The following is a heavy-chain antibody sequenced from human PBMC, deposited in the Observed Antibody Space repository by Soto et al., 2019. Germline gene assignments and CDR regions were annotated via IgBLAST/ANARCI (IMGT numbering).Heavy chain of an antibody. Sequence: QVQLQESGPGLVKPSRTLSLTCSVSGGSISSGSFYWSWIRQHPGKGPEWIGYIYHSGKTHYNPSLRSRVTISLDPSKNQFSLELSSVSAADTAVYFCARADASPGTFEIWGQGTLVTVSS. CDR3: ARADASPGTFEI. CDR1: GGSISSGSFY. V-gene: IGHV4-31*03. CDR2: IYHSGKT. J-gene: IGHJ3*02.